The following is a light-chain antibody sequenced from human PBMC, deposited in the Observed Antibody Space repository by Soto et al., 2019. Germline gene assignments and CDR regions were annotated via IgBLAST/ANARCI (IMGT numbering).Light chain of an antibody. CDR2: GAS. J-gene: IGKJ4*01. CDR1: QSVSGN. CDR3: HQLKSYPLT. V-gene: IGKV3-15*01. Sequence: EIVMTQSPATLSVSPGERATLSCRASQSVSGNLAWYQQKPGQAPRLLIYGASTRATGIPARFSGSGSGTEFTLTISSLQSEDFAIYHCHQLKSYPLTFGGGTKVEIK.